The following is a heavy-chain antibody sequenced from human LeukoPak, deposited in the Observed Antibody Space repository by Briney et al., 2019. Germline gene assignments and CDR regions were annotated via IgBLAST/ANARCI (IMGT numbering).Heavy chain of an antibody. CDR3: ARDRVDIVATTYYFDY. J-gene: IGHJ4*02. V-gene: IGHV4-4*07. CDR1: GGSISSYY. CDR2: IYTSGST. D-gene: IGHD5-12*01. Sequence: SETLSLTCTVSGGSISSYYWSWIWQPAGKGLEWIGRIYTSGSTNYNPSLMSRVTMSVDTSKNQFSLKLSSVTAADTAVYYCARDRVDIVATTYYFDYWGQGTLVTVSS.